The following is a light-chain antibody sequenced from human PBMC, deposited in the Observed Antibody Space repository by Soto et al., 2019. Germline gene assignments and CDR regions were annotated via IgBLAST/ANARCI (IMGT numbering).Light chain of an antibody. J-gene: IGLJ2*01. Sequence: QSVLTQPASVSGSPGQSITISCTGTSSDVGGYNYVSWYQQHPGKAPKLMIYEVSNRPSGVSNRFSGSKSGNTASLTISGPQAEDESDYYCSSYTRSSTVVFGGGTKLPVL. V-gene: IGLV2-14*01. CDR1: SSDVGGYNY. CDR3: SSYTRSSTVV. CDR2: EVS.